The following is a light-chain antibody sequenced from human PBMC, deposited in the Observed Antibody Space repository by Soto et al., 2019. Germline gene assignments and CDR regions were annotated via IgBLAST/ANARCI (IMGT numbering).Light chain of an antibody. Sequence: SALTQPASVSGSPGQSVTISCIGTSSDVGDYNYVSWYQHHPGKAPKVMIYDVYYRPSGVSNRFSGSKSGNTASLTISGLQADDEADYYCSSYRTSNTYVFGTGTKVTVL. CDR3: SSYRTSNTYV. V-gene: IGLV2-14*03. CDR2: DVY. CDR1: SSDVGDYNY. J-gene: IGLJ1*01.